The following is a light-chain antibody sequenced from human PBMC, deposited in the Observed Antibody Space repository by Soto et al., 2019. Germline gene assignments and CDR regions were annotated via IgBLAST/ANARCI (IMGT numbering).Light chain of an antibody. CDR1: QSISRW. CDR3: QQSYSSPPT. J-gene: IGKJ1*01. V-gene: IGKV1-12*01. CDR2: AAS. Sequence: DIQMTQSPSSVSASVGDRVTITCRASQSISRWLVWYQQKPGKAPKLLIFAASSLQSGVPSRFSGSRSGPDFTLTISSLQPEDFATYYCQQSYSSPPTFGQGTKVDIK.